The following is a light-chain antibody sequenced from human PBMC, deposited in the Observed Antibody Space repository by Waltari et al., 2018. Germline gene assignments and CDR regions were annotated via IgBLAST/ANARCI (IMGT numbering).Light chain of an antibody. J-gene: IGKJ2*01. CDR3: QQYNNWPPYT. CDR2: GAS. CDR1: QSVSNN. V-gene: IGKV3-15*01. Sequence: EILMTQFPATLSVSPGERATLSCRASQSVSNNVAWYQQKPGQAPRPLMYGASIRATGIPVRFSGSGSGTEFTLTISSLQSEDFAVYYCQQYNNWPPYTFGRGTKLEIK.